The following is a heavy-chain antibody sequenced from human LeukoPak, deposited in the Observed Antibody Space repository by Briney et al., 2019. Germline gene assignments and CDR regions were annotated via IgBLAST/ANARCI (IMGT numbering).Heavy chain of an antibody. CDR3: AKDLYDYVWGSYLYAFDY. V-gene: IGHV3-43*02. CDR2: ISGDGGST. CDR1: GFTFDDYA. Sequence: AGGSLRLSCAASGFTFDDYAIHWVRQAPGKGLEWVSLISGDGGSTYYADSVKGRFTISRDNSKNSLYLQMNSLRTEDAALYYCAKDLYDYVWGSYLYAFDYWGQGTLVTVPS. D-gene: IGHD3-16*02. J-gene: IGHJ4*02.